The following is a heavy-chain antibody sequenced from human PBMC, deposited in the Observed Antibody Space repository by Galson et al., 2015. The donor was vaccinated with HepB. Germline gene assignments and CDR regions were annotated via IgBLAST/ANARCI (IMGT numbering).Heavy chain of an antibody. D-gene: IGHD3-10*01. CDR1: GFTFDDSA. CDR2: LNWSGDSI. Sequence: SLRLSCAASGFTFDDSAMHWVRHAPGKGLEWVSGLNWSGDSIDYAASVKGRFTISRDTAKNSLYLQMNSLRAEDTALYYCAKDIGVGRGVPYVDYWGQGTLVTVSS. CDR3: AKDIGVGRGVPYVDY. J-gene: IGHJ4*02. V-gene: IGHV3-9*01.